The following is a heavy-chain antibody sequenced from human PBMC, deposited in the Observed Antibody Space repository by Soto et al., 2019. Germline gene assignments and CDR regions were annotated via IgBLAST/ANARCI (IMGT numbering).Heavy chain of an antibody. D-gene: IGHD4-4*01. V-gene: IGHV4-30-2*01. Sequence: PXETLYITCAVSGCSINSGGYSWNWIRQPPGKGLEWIGHIYHRGDTYYNPSLKSRVTISVDRSKNQFSLNLNSVTAADTAVYFCARARTVGVEFWFDPWGQGTLVTVSS. J-gene: IGHJ5*02. CDR2: IYHRGDT. CDR3: ARARTVGVEFWFDP. CDR1: GCSINSGGYS.